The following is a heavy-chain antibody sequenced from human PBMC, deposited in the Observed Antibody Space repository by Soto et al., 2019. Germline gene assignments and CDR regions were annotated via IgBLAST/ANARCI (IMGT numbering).Heavy chain of an antibody. CDR1: GGSFTSNNW. D-gene: IGHD1-7*01. V-gene: IGHV4-4*02. CDR3: ASRYPGTSVDY. J-gene: IGHJ4*02. Sequence: SDTLSLTCAVSGGSFTSNNWWTWVRQPPGQGLEWIGEIYRTGSTNYNPSLKGRVTISLDKSENQFSLKVTTLTAADTAVYYCASRYPGTSVDYWGQGTLVTVSS. CDR2: IYRTGST.